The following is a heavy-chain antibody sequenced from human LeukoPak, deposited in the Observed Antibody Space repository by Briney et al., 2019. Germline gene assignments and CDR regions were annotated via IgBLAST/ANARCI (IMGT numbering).Heavy chain of an antibody. V-gene: IGHV3-23*01. J-gene: IGHJ4*02. Sequence: GGSLRLSCAASGFTFSNYAMSWVRQAPGKGLEWVSAISGSGGSTYYADSVKGRFTISRDNSKTTLFLHMNGLRAEDTAVYYCAKDPDCTSGVCYTFFDYWGQGTLVTVSS. D-gene: IGHD2-8*01. CDR1: GFTFSNYA. CDR2: ISGSGGST. CDR3: AKDPDCTSGVCYTFFDY.